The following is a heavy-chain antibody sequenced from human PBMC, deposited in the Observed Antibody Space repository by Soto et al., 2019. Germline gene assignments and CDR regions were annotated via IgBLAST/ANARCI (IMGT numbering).Heavy chain of an antibody. CDR3: ARTRDYDILTGYESWFDP. D-gene: IGHD3-9*01. J-gene: IGHJ5*02. CDR1: GGSISSGGYS. CDR2: ISHTGST. V-gene: IGHV4-30-2*02. Sequence: SETLSLTCSVCGGSISSGGYSWSWIRQPPGKGLEWIGYISHTGSTYYNPSLKSRVTISVDRSNNQFSLKLSSVIAEDTAVYNCARTRDYDILTGYESWFDPWGQGTRVTVSS.